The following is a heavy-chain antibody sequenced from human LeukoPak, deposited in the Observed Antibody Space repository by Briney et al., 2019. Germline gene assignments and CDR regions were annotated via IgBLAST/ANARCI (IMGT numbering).Heavy chain of an antibody. Sequence: ASVKVSCKASGGTFSSYAISWVRQAPGQGLEWMGGIIPIFGTANYAQKFQGRVTITTDESTSTAYMELSSLRSEDTAVYYCAATGGIFGVVIMSRWFDPWGQGTLVTVSS. D-gene: IGHD3-3*01. CDR1: GGTFSSYA. V-gene: IGHV1-69*05. J-gene: IGHJ5*02. CDR3: AATGGIFGVVIMSRWFDP. CDR2: IIPIFGTA.